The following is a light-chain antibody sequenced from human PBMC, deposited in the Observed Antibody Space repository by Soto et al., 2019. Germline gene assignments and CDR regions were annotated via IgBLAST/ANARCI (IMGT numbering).Light chain of an antibody. CDR3: GSYTTIENFV. V-gene: IGLV2-14*01. CDR1: GSEVDGYNF. J-gene: IGLJ1*01. CDR2: EVS. Sequence: QSELTQPASKPGSHGQQITIPCTGTGSEVDGYNFVSWYQQHPGNAPKLMSYEVSNQPSGVSYRFSGSKSGNTASLTISGLQAEDEADYYCGSYTTIENFVFGTGTKVTVL.